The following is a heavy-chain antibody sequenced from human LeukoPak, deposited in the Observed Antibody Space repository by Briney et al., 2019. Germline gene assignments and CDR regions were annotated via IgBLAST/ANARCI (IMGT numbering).Heavy chain of an antibody. J-gene: IGHJ4*02. Sequence: ASVRVSCKASGYTFTGYYMHWVRQAPGQGLEWMGWINPNSGGTNYAQKFQGRVTMTRDTSISPAYMELSRLRSADTAVYSCARARRIVVPAAISYWGQGTLVTVSS. CDR1: GYTFTGYY. CDR2: INPNSGGT. CDR3: ARARRIVVPAAISY. D-gene: IGHD2-2*02. V-gene: IGHV1-2*02.